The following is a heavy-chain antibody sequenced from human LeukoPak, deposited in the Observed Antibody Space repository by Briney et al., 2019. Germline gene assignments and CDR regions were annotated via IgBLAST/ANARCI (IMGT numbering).Heavy chain of an antibody. CDR1: GGSFSGYY. J-gene: IGHJ4*02. D-gene: IGHD6-13*01. CDR2: INHRGST. Sequence: SETLSLTCAVYGGSFSGYYWSWIRQPPGKGLEWIGEINHRGSTNYNPSLKSRVTISVGTSKNQFSLKLSSVTAADTAVYYCARGPYSSPTQYWGQGTLVTVSS. CDR3: ARGPYSSPTQY. V-gene: IGHV4-34*01.